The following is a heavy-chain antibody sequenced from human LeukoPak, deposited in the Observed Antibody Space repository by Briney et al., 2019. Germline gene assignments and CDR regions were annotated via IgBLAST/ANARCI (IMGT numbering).Heavy chain of an antibody. D-gene: IGHD3-10*01. Sequence: GGSLRLSCVASGFTFSSYWMPWVRQTPGQGLMWVARIQSDGSTIYADSVQSRFTISRDNAKNTVYLQMNSLRVDDTAVYFCTRAITYFYGSVTYDWFESWGQGIRVTVSS. CDR3: TRAITYFYGSVTYDWFES. CDR2: IQSDGST. J-gene: IGHJ5*01. V-gene: IGHV3-74*01. CDR1: GFTFSSYW.